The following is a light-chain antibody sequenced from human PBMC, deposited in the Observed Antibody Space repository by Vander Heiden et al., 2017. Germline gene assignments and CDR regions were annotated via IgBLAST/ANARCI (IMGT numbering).Light chain of an antibody. CDR3: QQYYSTPQT. J-gene: IGKJ2*01. V-gene: IGKV4-1*01. Sequence: DLVMPQSPDSLAASLGERATINCKSSQSVLYSSNNKNYLAWYQQKPGQPPKLLIYWASTRESGVPDRFSGSGSGTDFTLTISSLQAEDVAVYYCQQYYSTPQTFGQGTKLEIK. CDR2: WAS. CDR1: QSVLYSSNNKNY.